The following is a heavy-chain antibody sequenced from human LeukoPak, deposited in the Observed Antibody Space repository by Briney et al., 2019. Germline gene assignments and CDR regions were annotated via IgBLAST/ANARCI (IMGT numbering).Heavy chain of an antibody. CDR1: GFTFSSYS. Sequence: PGGSLRLSCAASGFTFSSYSMNWVRQAPGKGLEWVSSISSSSSYIYYADSVKGRFTISRDNAKNTLYLQMNSLRAEDTAVYYCAKDNDYETPRGPFDAFDNWGQGTMVTVSS. J-gene: IGHJ3*02. CDR2: ISSSSSYI. D-gene: IGHD3-22*01. V-gene: IGHV3-21*01. CDR3: AKDNDYETPRGPFDAFDN.